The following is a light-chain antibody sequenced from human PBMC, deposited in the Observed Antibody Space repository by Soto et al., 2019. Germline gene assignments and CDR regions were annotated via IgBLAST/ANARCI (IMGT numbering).Light chain of an antibody. J-gene: IGKJ5*01. V-gene: IGKV3-15*01. CDR2: DAS. CDR1: QSVSSN. CDR3: QQYNSWPPIT. Sequence: EIVMTQSPATLSVSPGESATLSCRASQSVSSNLAWHQQKPGQAPRILMYDASTRATGISARFSGSGSGTEFTLPISSLQSEDFAVYYCQQYNSWPPITFGQGTRLE.